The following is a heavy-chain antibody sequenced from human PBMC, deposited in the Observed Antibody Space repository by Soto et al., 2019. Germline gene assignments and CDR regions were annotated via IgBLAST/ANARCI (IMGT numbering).Heavy chain of an antibody. CDR3: ARDIRGYSRALDC. D-gene: IGHD5-18*01. V-gene: IGHV4-61*01. CDR2: IYYSGST. Sequence: AEALWVTCTFGGDSVSDGSCYWSWIRQPPGKGLEWIGYIYYSGSTNYNPSLKSRVTMSVDTSNNQFSLELNSVTGADTAVYYCARDIRGYSRALDCWGQGTMVTVSS. CDR1: GDSVSDGSCY. J-gene: IGHJ4*02.